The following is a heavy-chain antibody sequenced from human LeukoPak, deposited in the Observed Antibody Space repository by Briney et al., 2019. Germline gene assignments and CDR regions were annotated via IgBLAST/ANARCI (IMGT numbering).Heavy chain of an antibody. CDR1: GYTFTSYY. J-gene: IGHJ5*02. CDR2: INPSGGST. D-gene: IGHD6-13*01. CDR3: AREAREQPEDNWFDP. Sequence: ASVKVSCKASGYTFTSYYMHWVRQAPGQGLEGMGIINPSGGSTSYAQKFQGRVTMTRDMSTSTVYMELSSLRSEDTAVYYCAREAREQPEDNWFDPWGQGTLVTVSS. V-gene: IGHV1-46*01.